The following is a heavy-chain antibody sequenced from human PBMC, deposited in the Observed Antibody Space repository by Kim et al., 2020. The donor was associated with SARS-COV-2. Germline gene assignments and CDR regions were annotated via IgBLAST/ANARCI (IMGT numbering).Heavy chain of an antibody. V-gene: IGHV3-11*04. Sequence: SVKGRFTIAGDNAKNSQYLQMNSLRAEDTAVYYCASVTYYDILTGYRRDYWGQGTLVTVSS. CDR3: ASVTYYDILTGYRRDY. J-gene: IGHJ4*02. D-gene: IGHD3-9*01.